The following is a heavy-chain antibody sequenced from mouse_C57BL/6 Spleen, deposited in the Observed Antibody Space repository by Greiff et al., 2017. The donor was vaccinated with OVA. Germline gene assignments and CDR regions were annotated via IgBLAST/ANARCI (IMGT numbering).Heavy chain of an antibody. V-gene: IGHV5-16*01. Sequence: EVHLVESEGGLVQPGSSMKLSCTASGFTFSDYYMAWVRQVPEKGLEWVANINYDGSSTYYLDSLKSRFIISRDNAKNILYLQMSSLKSEDTATYYCATDGYYPYYYAMDYWGQGTSVTVSS. CDR1: GFTFSDYY. CDR2: INYDGSST. CDR3: ATDGYYPYYYAMDY. D-gene: IGHD2-3*01. J-gene: IGHJ4*01.